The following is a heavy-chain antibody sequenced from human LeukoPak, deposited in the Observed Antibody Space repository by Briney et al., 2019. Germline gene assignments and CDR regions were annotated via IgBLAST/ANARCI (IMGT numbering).Heavy chain of an antibody. Sequence: GASVKVSCKASGYTFTSYDINWVRQATGQGLEWMGRINPNSGGTNYAQKFQGRVTMTRDTSISTAYMELSRLRSDDTAVYYCARDTRYCTNGVCYTELYYYYYYGMDVWGQGTTVTVSS. CDR1: GYTFTSYD. J-gene: IGHJ6*02. CDR2: INPNSGGT. CDR3: ARDTRYCTNGVCYTELYYYYYYGMDV. D-gene: IGHD2-8*01. V-gene: IGHV1-2*06.